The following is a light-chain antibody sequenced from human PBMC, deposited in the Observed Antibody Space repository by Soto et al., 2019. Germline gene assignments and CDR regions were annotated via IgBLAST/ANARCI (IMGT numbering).Light chain of an antibody. V-gene: IGKV3-15*01. CDR2: GAS. J-gene: IGKJ1*01. CDR1: QSVSSN. Sequence: EIVMTQSPATLSVSPGERATLSCRASQSVSSNLAWYQQKPGQAPRLLIYGASTRATGIPARFSGSGSGIEFTLTISSLQSEDFAVYYCQQYNNWRTFGQGTKVDIK. CDR3: QQYNNWRT.